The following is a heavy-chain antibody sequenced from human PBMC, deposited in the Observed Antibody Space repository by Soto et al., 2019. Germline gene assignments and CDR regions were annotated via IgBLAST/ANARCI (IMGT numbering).Heavy chain of an antibody. CDR2: IYYSGST. J-gene: IGHJ6*02. CDR1: GGSISSDSYC. V-gene: IGHV4-39*01. Sequence: SETLSLTCIVSGGSISSDSYCWGWIRQPPGKGLEWIGSIYYSGSTYYNPSLKSRVTISADTSKNQFSLKLSSVTAADTAVYYCANEPSRGYSCGYYYYGVDVWGQGTTVTVSS. D-gene: IGHD5-18*01. CDR3: ANEPSRGYSCGYYYYGVDV.